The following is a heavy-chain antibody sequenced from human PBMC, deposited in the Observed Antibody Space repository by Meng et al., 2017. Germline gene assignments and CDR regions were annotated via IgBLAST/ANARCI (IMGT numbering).Heavy chain of an antibody. Sequence: GGSLRLSCTASGFTFGDYAMSWFRQAPGKGLEWVGFIRSKAYGGTTEYAASVKGRFTISRDDSKSIAYLQMNSLKTEDTAVYYCTRAGHCGSSWPYYYYYYGMDVWGQGTTVT. CDR2: IRSKAYGGTT. V-gene: IGHV3-49*03. CDR3: TRAGHCGSSWPYYYYYYGMDV. J-gene: IGHJ6*01. D-gene: IGHD6-13*01. CDR1: GFTFGDYA.